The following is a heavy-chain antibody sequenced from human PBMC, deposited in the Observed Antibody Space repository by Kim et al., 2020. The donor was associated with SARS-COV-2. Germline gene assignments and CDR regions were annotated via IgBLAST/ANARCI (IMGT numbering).Heavy chain of an antibody. V-gene: IGHV5-51*01. CDR2: IYPDDSDT. CDR1: GYSFTSYW. Sequence: GESLKISCKASGYSFTSYWIGWVRQMPGKGLEWMGIIYPDDSDTRYSPSFQGQVTISADKSISTAYLQWSDPKATDTAIYYCARHGDGYAYSFDFWGQGALVTVSS. J-gene: IGHJ4*02. CDR3: ARHGDGYAYSFDF. D-gene: IGHD5-12*01.